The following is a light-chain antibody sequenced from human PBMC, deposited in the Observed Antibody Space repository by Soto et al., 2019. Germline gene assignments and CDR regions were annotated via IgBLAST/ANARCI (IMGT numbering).Light chain of an antibody. CDR2: AAS. CDR3: QQFNSYPLT. V-gene: IGKV1-9*01. CDR1: QGISTN. Sequence: DIQLTQSPSFLSASVGDRVTITCRASQGISTNLAWYQQKPGKAPKLLIYAASTLQSGVPSRFSGSGFGAEFTRTISSLQPEDFATYDGQQFNSYPLTFGGGTKVEIK. J-gene: IGKJ4*01.